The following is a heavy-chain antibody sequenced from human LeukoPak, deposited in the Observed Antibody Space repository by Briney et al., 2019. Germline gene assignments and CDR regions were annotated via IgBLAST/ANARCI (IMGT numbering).Heavy chain of an antibody. J-gene: IGHJ4*02. Sequence: PGGSLRLSCAASGFTFSSYSMNWVRQAPGKGLEWVSYISSSSSTIYYADSVKGRFTISRDNAKNSLYLQMNSLRAEDTAVYYCARDPLTVIPHYYFDYWGQGTLVTVSS. CDR3: ARDPLTVIPHYYFDY. CDR1: GFTFSSYS. V-gene: IGHV3-48*01. CDR2: ISSSSSTI. D-gene: IGHD4-17*01.